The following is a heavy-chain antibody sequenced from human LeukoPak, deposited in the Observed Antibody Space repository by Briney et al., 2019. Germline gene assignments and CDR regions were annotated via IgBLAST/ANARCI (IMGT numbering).Heavy chain of an antibody. Sequence: PGGSLRLSCAASGIAFSNHWMHWVRQAPGKRLEWVSWINNDGSYAVYADSVRARFTISRDNAKNTLYLQMNSLRPEDTAVYYCARDRPHNWFDPWGQGTLVTVSS. CDR1: GIAFSNHW. CDR2: INNDGSYA. V-gene: IGHV3-74*01. J-gene: IGHJ5*02. CDR3: ARDRPHNWFDP.